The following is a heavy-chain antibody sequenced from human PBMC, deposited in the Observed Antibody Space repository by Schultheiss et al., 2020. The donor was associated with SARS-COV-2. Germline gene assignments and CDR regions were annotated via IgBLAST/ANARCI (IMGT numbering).Heavy chain of an antibody. J-gene: IGHJ4*02. CDR3: ARERHDYGDYSPFDY. CDR2: ISYDGSNK. D-gene: IGHD4-17*01. V-gene: IGHV3-30-3*01. Sequence: GESLKISCAASGFTFSSYAMHWVRQAPGKGLEWVAVISYDGSNKYYADSVKGRFTISRDNAKNSLYLQMNSLRAEDTAVYYCARERHDYGDYSPFDYWGQGTLVTVSS. CDR1: GFTFSSYA.